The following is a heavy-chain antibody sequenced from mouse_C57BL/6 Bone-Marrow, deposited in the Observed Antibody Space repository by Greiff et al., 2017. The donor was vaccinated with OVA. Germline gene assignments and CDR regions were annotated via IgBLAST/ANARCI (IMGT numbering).Heavy chain of an antibody. D-gene: IGHD1-1*01. CDR2: IYPRSGNT. CDR1: GYTFTSYG. J-gene: IGHJ3*01. V-gene: IGHV1-81*01. CDR3: ATPRLITTVVGNPDD. Sequence: VKVVESGAELARPGASVKLSCKASGYTFTSYGISWVKQRTGQGLEWIGEIYPRSGNTYYNEKFKGKATLTADKSSSTAYMELRSLTSEDSAVYCCATPRLITTVVGNPDDWGQGTLVTVSA.